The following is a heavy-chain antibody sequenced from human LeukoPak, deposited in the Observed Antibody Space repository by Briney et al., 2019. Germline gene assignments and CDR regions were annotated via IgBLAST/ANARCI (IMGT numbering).Heavy chain of an antibody. CDR2: IYSADSDT. V-gene: IGHV5-51*01. Sequence: GESLKISCTFSGDSAAFKWIAWVRQLPGRGLEWMGIIYSADSDTRYSPSFQGQVSISVDKSIYTAYLQWNSLKASDTAIYYCAGREGFSDTRNWFDPWGQGTLVTVSS. CDR1: GDSAAFKW. J-gene: IGHJ5*02. D-gene: IGHD3-3*02. CDR3: AGREGFSDTRNWFDP.